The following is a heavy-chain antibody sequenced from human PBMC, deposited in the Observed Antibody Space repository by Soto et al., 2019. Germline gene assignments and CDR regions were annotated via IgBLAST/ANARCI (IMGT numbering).Heavy chain of an antibody. Sequence: QVQLVQSGAEVKTTGASVKISCKASGYTFTDYPINWVRQAPGQGLGWMGWISTYSGNTKYAQNLQDRVTMTTDTATTTAYMELGRLRSDDTAVYYCTRAAISGRVFSVTNWADPWGQGTLVTVSS. CDR1: GYTFTDYP. CDR3: TRAAISGRVFSVTNWADP. CDR2: ISTYSGNT. J-gene: IGHJ5*02. D-gene: IGHD2-8*01. V-gene: IGHV1-18*04.